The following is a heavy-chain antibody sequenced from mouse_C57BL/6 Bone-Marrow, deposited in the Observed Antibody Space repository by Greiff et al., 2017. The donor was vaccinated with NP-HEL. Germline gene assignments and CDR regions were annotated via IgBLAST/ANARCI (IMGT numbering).Heavy chain of an antibody. CDR3: ARVPYYDYWYFDV. CDR1: GYTFTDYY. CDR2: INPNNGGT. V-gene: IGHV1-26*01. D-gene: IGHD2-10*01. J-gene: IGHJ1*03. Sequence: VQLQQSGPELVKPGASVKISCKASGYTFTDYYMNWVKQSHGKSLEWIGDINPNNGGTSYNQKFKGKATLTVDKSSSTAYMELRSLTSEDSAVYYCARVPYYDYWYFDVWGTGTTVTVSS.